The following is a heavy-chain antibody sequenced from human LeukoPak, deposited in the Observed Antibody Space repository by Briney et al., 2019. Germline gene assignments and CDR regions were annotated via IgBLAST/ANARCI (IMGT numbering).Heavy chain of an antibody. CDR1: GFTLSTYG. CDR2: TLYDGSDK. Sequence: PGRSLRLSCAASGFTLSTYGMHWLRQAPGKGPEWVAVTLYDGSDKYYADSVKGRFTISRDSSKNTLYLQMNSLRAEDTALYYCAAGRVEMATVSYYYGMDVWGQGTTVTVS. CDR3: AAGRVEMATVSYYYGMDV. V-gene: IGHV3-30*03. D-gene: IGHD5-24*01. J-gene: IGHJ6*02.